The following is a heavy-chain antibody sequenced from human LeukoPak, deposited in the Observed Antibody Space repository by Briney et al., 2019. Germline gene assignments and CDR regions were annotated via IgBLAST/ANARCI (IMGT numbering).Heavy chain of an antibody. J-gene: IGHJ4*02. Sequence: GGSLRLSCAASGFTFNNYAMSWVRQAPGKGLEWVSAISGSGGSTYYADSVKGRFTISRDNAKNSLYLQMNSLRIEDTAVYYCASGSSSVGYWGQGTLVTVSS. D-gene: IGHD6-6*01. CDR3: ASGSSSVGY. CDR2: ISGSGGST. CDR1: GFTFNNYA. V-gene: IGHV3-23*01.